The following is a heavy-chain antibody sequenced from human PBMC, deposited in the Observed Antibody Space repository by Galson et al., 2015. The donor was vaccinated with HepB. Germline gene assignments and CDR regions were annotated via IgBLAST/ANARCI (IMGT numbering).Heavy chain of an antibody. CDR1: GFTFSSYS. V-gene: IGHV3-48*01. J-gene: IGHJ3*02. Sequence: SLRLSCAASGFTFSSYSMNWVRQAPGKGLEWVSYISSSSSTIYYADSVKGRFTISRDNAKNSLYLQMNSLRAEDTAVYYCARDGIAVVGGSRGTFDIWGQGTMVTVSS. D-gene: IGHD6-19*01. CDR2: ISSSSSTI. CDR3: ARDGIAVVGGSRGTFDI.